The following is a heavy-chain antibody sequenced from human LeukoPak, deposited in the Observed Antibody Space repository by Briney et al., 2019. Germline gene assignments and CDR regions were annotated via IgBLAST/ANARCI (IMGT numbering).Heavy chain of an antibody. CDR3: TTGGNVFVAGTRAFDI. CDR2: IWYDGSNK. J-gene: IGHJ3*02. V-gene: IGHV3-33*01. D-gene: IGHD6-19*01. CDR1: GFTFSSFG. Sequence: PGRSLRLSCAASGFTFSSFGMHWVRQAPGKGLEWVAVIWYDGSNKYYADSVKGRFTISRDNSKNTLYLQMNSLKTEDTAVYYCTTGGNVFVAGTRAFDIWGQGTMVTVSS.